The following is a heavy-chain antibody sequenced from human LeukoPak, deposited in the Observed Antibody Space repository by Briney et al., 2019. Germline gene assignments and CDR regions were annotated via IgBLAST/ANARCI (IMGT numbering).Heavy chain of an antibody. V-gene: IGHV3-7*01. CDR3: ARGQGYESYYYMDV. J-gene: IGHJ6*03. D-gene: IGHD2-2*01. CDR1: GFTFSSYW. CDR2: IKQDGSEK. Sequence: GGSLRLSCAASGFTFSSYWMSWVRQAPGKGLEWVANIKQDGSEKYYVDSVKGRFTISRDNSNNTVYLQMNNLRPEDTAVFYCARGQGYESYYYMDVWGKGTTVSVSS.